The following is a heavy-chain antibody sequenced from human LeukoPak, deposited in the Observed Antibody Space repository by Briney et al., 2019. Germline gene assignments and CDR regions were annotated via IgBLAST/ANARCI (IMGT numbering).Heavy chain of an antibody. D-gene: IGHD4-11*01. Sequence: QAGRSLRLSCAASGSTFSRYGMHWVRQAPGKGLEWVAVIWHDGSNNYEDSVKGRFTISKDNSKNTLYLQMNSLRAEDSAVYYCARDPGTVTTLFDYWGQGTLVTVSS. CDR2: IWHDGSN. J-gene: IGHJ4*02. V-gene: IGHV3-33*01. CDR3: ARDPGTVTTLFDY. CDR1: GSTFSRYG.